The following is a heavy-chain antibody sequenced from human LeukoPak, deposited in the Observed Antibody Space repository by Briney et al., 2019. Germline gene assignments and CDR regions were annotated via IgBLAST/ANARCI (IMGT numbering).Heavy chain of an antibody. CDR3: ARDQVGAPNKALDI. D-gene: IGHD1-26*01. CDR1: GGSISSYY. Sequence: PSETLSLTCTVSGGSISSYYWSWIRQPAGKGLEWIGRIYTSGSTNYNPSLKSRVTMSVDTSKNQFSLKLSSVTAADPAVYYCARDQVGAPNKALDIWGQGTMVTVSS. V-gene: IGHV4-4*07. CDR2: IYTSGST. J-gene: IGHJ3*02.